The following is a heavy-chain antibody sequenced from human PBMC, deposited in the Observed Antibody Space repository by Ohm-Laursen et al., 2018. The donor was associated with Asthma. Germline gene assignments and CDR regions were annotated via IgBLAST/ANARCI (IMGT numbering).Heavy chain of an antibody. V-gene: IGHV3-33*06. Sequence: SLRLSCAASGFTFRSYAMHWVRQAPGKGLEWVPVIWYDGSNKYYADNVKGRFTISRDNSKNTLYLQMNSLGVEDTAVYYCAKAGAKSQYYYFGMDVWGQGTTVTVSS. CDR3: AKAGAKSQYYYFGMDV. J-gene: IGHJ6*02. CDR1: GFTFRSYA. CDR2: IWYDGSNK.